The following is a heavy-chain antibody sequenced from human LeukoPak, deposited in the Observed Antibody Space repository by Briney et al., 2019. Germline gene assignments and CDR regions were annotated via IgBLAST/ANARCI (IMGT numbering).Heavy chain of an antibody. Sequence: SETLSLTCTVSGGSISSGDYYWSWIRQPPGKGLEWIGYIYYSGSTYYNPSLKSRVTISVDTSKNQFSLKLSSVTAADTAVYCCARDSSGYYHIFDYWGQGTLVTVSS. CDR3: ARDSSGYYHIFDY. D-gene: IGHD3-22*01. V-gene: IGHV4-30-4*01. CDR2: IYYSGST. CDR1: GGSISSGDYY. J-gene: IGHJ4*02.